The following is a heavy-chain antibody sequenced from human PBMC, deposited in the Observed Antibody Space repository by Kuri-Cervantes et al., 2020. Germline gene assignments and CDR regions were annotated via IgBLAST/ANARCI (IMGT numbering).Heavy chain of an antibody. CDR2: MNPNSGNT. CDR3: ARDYDFWRQEIHPLDY. Sequence: ASVKVSCKASGYTFTSYDINWVRQATGQGLEWMGWMNPNSGNTGYAQKFQGRVTMTRNTSISTAYMELSSLRSEDTAVYYCARDYDFWRQEIHPLDYWGQGTLVTVSS. J-gene: IGHJ4*02. D-gene: IGHD3-3*01. CDR1: GYTFTSYD. V-gene: IGHV1-8*01.